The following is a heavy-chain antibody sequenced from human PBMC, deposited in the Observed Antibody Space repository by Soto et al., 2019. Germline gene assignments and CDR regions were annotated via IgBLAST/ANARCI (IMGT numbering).Heavy chain of an antibody. Sequence: QVQLVESGGGVVQPGKSLRLSCAASGFTFSSYGMHWVRQAPGKGLEWVAVISYDGSNKYYADSVKGRFTISRDNSKNTLYLQMNSLRAEDTAVYYCPRDSGGVVVTRDWYFDLWGRGTLVTVSS. V-gene: IGHV3-30*03. CDR1: GFTFSSYG. CDR3: PRDSGGVVVTRDWYFDL. J-gene: IGHJ2*01. D-gene: IGHD2-21*02. CDR2: ISYDGSNK.